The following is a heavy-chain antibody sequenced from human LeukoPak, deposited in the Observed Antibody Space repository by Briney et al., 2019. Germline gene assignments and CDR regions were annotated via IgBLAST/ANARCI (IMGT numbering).Heavy chain of an antibody. V-gene: IGHV1-8*01. CDR2: MNPNNGNA. J-gene: IGHJ5*02. CDR3: ARSRGYCSAGSCYSAFDP. Sequence: ASVKVSCKASGYTFTSYDINWVRQATGQGLEWMGWMNPNNGNAGYAQKFQDKVTMTRDTSISTAYMELSSLRSEDTAVYYCARSRGYCSAGSCYSAFDPWGQGTLVTVSS. D-gene: IGHD2-15*01. CDR1: GYTFTSYD.